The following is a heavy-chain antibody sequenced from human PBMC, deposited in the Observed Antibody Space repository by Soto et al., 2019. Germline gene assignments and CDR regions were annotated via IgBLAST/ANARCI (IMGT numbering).Heavy chain of an antibody. CDR2: IYYSGST. D-gene: IGHD4-17*01. Sequence: QVQLQESGPGLVKPSETLSLTCIVSGDSVSSGTYYWSWVRQPPGKGLEWIGYIYYSGSTNYNPSLKSRVPLSIDTSRNQCSMKVTSVTAADTAVYYCARGLDYVGFDYWGQGTLVAVSS. CDR3: ARGLDYVGFDY. CDR1: GDSVSSGTYY. V-gene: IGHV4-61*01. J-gene: IGHJ4*02.